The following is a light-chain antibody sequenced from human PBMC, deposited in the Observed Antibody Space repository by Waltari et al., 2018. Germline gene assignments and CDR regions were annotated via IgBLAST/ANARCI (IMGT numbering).Light chain of an antibody. V-gene: IGLV3-1*01. Sequence: WYQLRPGQTTLVVIYNNPRRPSGIHFQCSGSSSGNTTTLTIAGIQSMDESDYYCQTCGGVAVVLGGGTQLTVL. J-gene: IGLJ3*02. CDR3: QTCGGVAVV. CDR2: NNP.